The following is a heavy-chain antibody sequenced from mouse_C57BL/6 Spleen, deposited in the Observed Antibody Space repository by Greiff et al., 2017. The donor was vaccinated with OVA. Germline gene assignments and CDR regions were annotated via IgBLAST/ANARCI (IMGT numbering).Heavy chain of an antibody. CDR2: ILPGRGST. V-gene: IGHV1-9*01. Sequence: LEESGAELMKPGASVKLSCKATGYTFTGYWIEWVKQRPGHGLEWIGEILPGRGSTNYNEKFKGTATVTADTSSNTAYMQLSSLPTEDSAIYYCARGGIQPFDYWGQGTTLTVSS. J-gene: IGHJ2*01. D-gene: IGHD6-1*01. CDR3: ARGGIQPFDY. CDR1: GYTFTGYW.